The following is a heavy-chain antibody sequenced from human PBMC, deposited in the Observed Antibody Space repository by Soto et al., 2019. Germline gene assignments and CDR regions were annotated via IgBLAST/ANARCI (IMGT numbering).Heavy chain of an antibody. Sequence: EVQLLESGGTLVQPGESLRLSCEVSGFSFSSFAMNWVRQAPGEGLEWVSSIRGTATSYADSVKGRFTISRDNSKNTVYLQMNTLRGEDTAVYYCANCAVLMTTSGVWCNWFDPWGQGTLVIVSS. V-gene: IGHV3-23*01. D-gene: IGHD2-21*01. CDR2: IRGTAT. CDR1: GFSFSSFA. J-gene: IGHJ5*02. CDR3: ANCAVLMTTSGVWCNWFDP.